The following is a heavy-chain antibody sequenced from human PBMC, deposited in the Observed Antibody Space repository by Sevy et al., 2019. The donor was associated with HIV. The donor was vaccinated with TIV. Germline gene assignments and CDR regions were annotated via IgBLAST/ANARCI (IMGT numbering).Heavy chain of an antibody. D-gene: IGHD3-3*02. V-gene: IGHV3-30*18. CDR1: GFTFSSYG. CDR3: AKADYEHYYYHYYGMDA. Sequence: GGSLRLSCAASGFTFSSYGMYWVRQAPGKGLEWVAVISSDENNKYYGDSVEGRFTISTDNSKNTLYLQMNSLRAEDTAVYYCAKADYEHYYYHYYGMDAWGQGTTVTVSS. J-gene: IGHJ6*02. CDR2: ISSDENNK.